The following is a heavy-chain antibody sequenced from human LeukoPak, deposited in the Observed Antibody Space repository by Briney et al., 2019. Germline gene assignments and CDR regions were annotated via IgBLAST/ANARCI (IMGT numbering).Heavy chain of an antibody. CDR2: ISSSSSYI. D-gene: IGHD2-15*01. CDR1: GFTFSSYS. V-gene: IGHV3-21*01. Sequence: PGGSLRLSCAASGFTFSSYSMNWVRQAPGKGLEWVSSISSSSSYIYYADSVKGRFTISRDNAKNSLYLQMNSLGAEDTAVYYCARDSNHCSGGSCYLSAFDIWGQGTMVTVSS. CDR3: ARDSNHCSGGSCYLSAFDI. J-gene: IGHJ3*02.